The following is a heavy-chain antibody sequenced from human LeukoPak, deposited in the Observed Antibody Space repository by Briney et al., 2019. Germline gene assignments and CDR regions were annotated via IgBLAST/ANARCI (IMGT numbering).Heavy chain of an antibody. J-gene: IGHJ4*02. CDR1: GFTFSSYA. CDR3: ARKGDGDGRYDY. V-gene: IGHV3-64*01. CDR2: ISSNGGSK. Sequence: GGSLRLSCAASGFTFSSYAMHWVRQAPGKGLEYVSAISSNGGSKHYTNSVKGRFTISRDNSKNTLYLQMGSLRAEDMAVYYCARKGDGDGRYDYWGQGTLVTVSS. D-gene: IGHD5-24*01.